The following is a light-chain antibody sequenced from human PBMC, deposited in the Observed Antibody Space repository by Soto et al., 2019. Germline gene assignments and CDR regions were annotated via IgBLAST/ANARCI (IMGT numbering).Light chain of an antibody. CDR2: GAS. CDR1: QSVSNNY. CDR3: QQYGSSGT. J-gene: IGKJ1*01. V-gene: IGKV3-20*01. Sequence: IVLTQSPGTLSLSPGERVTLSWRASQSVSNNYLAWYQQKPGQAPTLRIYGASNRATGIPDRFSGSGSGTDFTLTISRLEPEDFAVYYCQQYGSSGTFGQGTKVDIK.